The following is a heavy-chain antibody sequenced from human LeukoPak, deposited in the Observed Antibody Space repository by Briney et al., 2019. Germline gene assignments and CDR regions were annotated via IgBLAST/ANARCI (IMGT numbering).Heavy chain of an antibody. CDR1: GFTFSTYG. CDR3: VRNPSSTRMLFDY. V-gene: IGHV3-48*04. J-gene: IGHJ4*02. Sequence: GGSLRLSCAASGFTFSTYGMHWVRQAPGKGLEWVSYISGISSNIQYADSVKGRFTISRDNAKNSLYLQMNSLRVEDTAIYYCVRNPSSTRMLFDYWGQGTLVTVSS. D-gene: IGHD2-2*01. CDR2: ISGISSNI.